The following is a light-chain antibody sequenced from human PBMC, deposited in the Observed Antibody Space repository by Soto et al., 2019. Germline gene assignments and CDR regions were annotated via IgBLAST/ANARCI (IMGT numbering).Light chain of an antibody. CDR2: EVS. CDR3: SSYAGSNYV. V-gene: IGLV2-8*01. Sequence: QSALTQPPSASGSPGQSVTISCTGTSSDVGGYNYVSWYQQHPGKAPKLMIYEVSKRPSGVPDRFSGSKSGNTASLTVSGLQAEDEADYYCSSYAGSNYVFGTGTKVTVL. J-gene: IGLJ1*01. CDR1: SSDVGGYNY.